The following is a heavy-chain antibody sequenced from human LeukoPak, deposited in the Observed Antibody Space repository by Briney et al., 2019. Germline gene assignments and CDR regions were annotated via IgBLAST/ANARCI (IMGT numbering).Heavy chain of an antibody. CDR1: GYTFSGYY. J-gene: IGHJ4*02. Sequence: GASVKVSCKASGYTFSGYYMHWVRQAPGQGLEWMGWINPNSGGTNYAQKFQGRVTMTRDTSISTAYMELSSLRSEDTAVYYCASLRRAYYYDSSGYPRWGPDYWGQGTLVTVSS. D-gene: IGHD3-22*01. CDR2: INPNSGGT. V-gene: IGHV1-2*02. CDR3: ASLRRAYYYDSSGYPRWGPDY.